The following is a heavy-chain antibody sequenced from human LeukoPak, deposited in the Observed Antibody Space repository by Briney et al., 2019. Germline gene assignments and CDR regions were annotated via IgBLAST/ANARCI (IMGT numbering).Heavy chain of an antibody. CDR3: ARSFWYGSGYPNYFDY. V-gene: IGHV4-59*01. D-gene: IGHD3-22*01. CDR1: GGSISSYY. Sequence: PSETLSLTCTVSGGSISSYYWNWIRQPPGKGLERIGYIYYSGSTNYNPSLKSRVTISVDTSKNQFSLKLSSVTAADTAVYYCARSFWYGSGYPNYFDYWGQGTLVTVSS. CDR2: IYYSGST. J-gene: IGHJ4*02.